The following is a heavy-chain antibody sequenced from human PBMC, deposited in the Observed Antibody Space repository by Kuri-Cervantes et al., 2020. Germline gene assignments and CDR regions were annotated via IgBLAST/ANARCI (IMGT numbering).Heavy chain of an antibody. V-gene: IGHV4-39*01. CDR3: VRHIYYESAYYSFDY. J-gene: IGHJ4*02. D-gene: IGHD3-22*01. CDR2: LFSSGNT. CDR1: GASISSGSYY. Sequence: SETLSLTCTLSGASISSGSYYWAWIRQPPGRGLEWVGSLFSSGNTYYNPPLRSRITISVDRSKKEFSLKMNSVTAADTAVYYCVRHIYYESAYYSFDYWAQGTLVTVSS.